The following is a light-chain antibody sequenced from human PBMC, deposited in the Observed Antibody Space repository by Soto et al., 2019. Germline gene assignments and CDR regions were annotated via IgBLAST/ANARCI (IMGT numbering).Light chain of an antibody. Sequence: DLQMTQSPSSVSASVGDRVTITCRASQHISSWLAWYQQKAGKAPNLLIYGASNLQSGVPSRFSGSGSGTDFTLTISSLQPEDSATYYCQQGNSFPFTFGPGTKVDIK. CDR3: QQGNSFPFT. CDR2: GAS. V-gene: IGKV1-12*02. J-gene: IGKJ3*01. CDR1: QHISSW.